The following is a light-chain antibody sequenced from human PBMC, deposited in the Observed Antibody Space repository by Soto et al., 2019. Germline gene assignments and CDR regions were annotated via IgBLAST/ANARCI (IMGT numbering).Light chain of an antibody. V-gene: IGKV1-6*01. Sequence: AIQMTQSPSSLSASVGDRVTITCRASQVISNDIGWYQQRPGKAPKLLMYSASTLHTDVPSRFSGSGFGSDFTLTISSLQPEDFATYYCLQDYSYPYTFGQGTKLEIK. CDR1: QVISND. CDR2: SAS. CDR3: LQDYSYPYT. J-gene: IGKJ2*01.